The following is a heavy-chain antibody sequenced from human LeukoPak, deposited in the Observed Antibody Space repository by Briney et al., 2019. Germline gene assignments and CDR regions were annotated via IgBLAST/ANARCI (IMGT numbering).Heavy chain of an antibody. D-gene: IGHD6-13*01. CDR2: ISGSGGST. Sequence: PSETLSLTCTVSGGSISSSSYNWGWIRQPPGKGLEWVSAISGSGGSTYYADSVKGRFTISRDNSKNTLYLQMNSLRAEDTAVFYCARDRGIADFDYWGQGTLVTVSS. V-gene: IGHV3-23*01. CDR3: ARDRGIADFDY. J-gene: IGHJ4*02. CDR1: GGSISSSSYN.